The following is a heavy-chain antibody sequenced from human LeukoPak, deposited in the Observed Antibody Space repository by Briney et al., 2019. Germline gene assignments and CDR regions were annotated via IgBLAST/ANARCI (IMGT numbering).Heavy chain of an antibody. CDR1: GYTFTGYH. Sequence: ASVKVSCKASGYTFTGYHMHWVRQAPGQGLEWMGWINPNSGGTNYAQKFQGRVTMTRDTSISTAYMELSRLRSDDTAVYYCARDIDYGDYLFDYWGQGTLVTVSS. D-gene: IGHD4-17*01. J-gene: IGHJ4*02. CDR2: INPNSGGT. CDR3: ARDIDYGDYLFDY. V-gene: IGHV1-2*02.